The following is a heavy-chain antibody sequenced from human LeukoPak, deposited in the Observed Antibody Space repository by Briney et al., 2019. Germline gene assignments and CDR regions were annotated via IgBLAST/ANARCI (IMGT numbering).Heavy chain of an antibody. V-gene: IGHV4-30-2*01. J-gene: IGHJ4*02. CDR2: IYHSGST. D-gene: IGHD5-18*01. Sequence: SQTLSLTCAVSGGSISSGGYSWSWIRQPPGKGLEWNGDIYHSGSTYYNPSLKSRVTISVDRSKNQFSLKLSSVTAADTAVYYCARGDGSGYSYGTIDYWGQGTLVTVSS. CDR1: GGSISSGGYS. CDR3: ARGDGSGYSYGTIDY.